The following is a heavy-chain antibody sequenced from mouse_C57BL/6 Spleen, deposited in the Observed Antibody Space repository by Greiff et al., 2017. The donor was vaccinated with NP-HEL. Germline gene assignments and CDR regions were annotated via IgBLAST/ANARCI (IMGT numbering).Heavy chain of an antibody. J-gene: IGHJ4*01. CDR3: ARSRTVVALYYYAMDY. D-gene: IGHD1-1*01. CDR2: INPNNGGT. V-gene: IGHV1-26*01. CDR1: GYTFTDYY. Sequence: EVQLQQSGPELVKPGASVKISCKASGYTFTDYYMNWVKQSHGKSLEWIGDINPNNGGTSYNQKFKGKATLTVDKSSSTAYMELRSLTSEDSAVYYCARSRTVVALYYYAMDYWGQGTSVTVSS.